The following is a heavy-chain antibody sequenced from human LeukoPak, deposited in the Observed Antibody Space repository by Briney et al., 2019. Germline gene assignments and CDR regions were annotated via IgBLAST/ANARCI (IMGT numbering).Heavy chain of an antibody. Sequence: PSGTLSLTCTVSGGSISSSSYYWGWIRQPPGKGLEWIGSIYYSGSTYYNPSLKSRVTISVDTSKNQFSLKLSSVTAADTAVYYCTSSSWFYYMDVWGKGTTVTVSS. CDR3: TSSSWFYYMDV. CDR1: GGSISSSSYY. J-gene: IGHJ6*03. CDR2: IYYSGST. V-gene: IGHV4-39*07. D-gene: IGHD6-13*01.